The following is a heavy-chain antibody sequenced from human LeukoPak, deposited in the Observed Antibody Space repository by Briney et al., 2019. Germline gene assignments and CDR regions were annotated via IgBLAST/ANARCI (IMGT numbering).Heavy chain of an antibody. V-gene: IGHV3-23*01. D-gene: IGHD3-10*01. J-gene: IGHJ4*02. CDR3: AKDRGIISDY. CDR1: GITFSDYG. Sequence: GGSLRLSCVASGITFSDYGMGWVRQAAGKGLEWVSGISGGGDFPYYADSVKGRFTISRDNSKNTLSLQMNSLRAEDTAVYYCAKDRGIISDYWGQGTLVTVSS. CDR2: ISGGGDFP.